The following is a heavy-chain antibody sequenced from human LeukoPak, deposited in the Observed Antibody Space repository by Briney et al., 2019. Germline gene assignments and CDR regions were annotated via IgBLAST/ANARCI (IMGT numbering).Heavy chain of an antibody. Sequence: SETLSLTCTVSAGSISSGDYYWSWIRQPPGKGREWIGYISYSGSTYYNPSLKSRVTISVDTSKNQFYLKLSSVTAADTAVYYCARDHYYDSSGYYVPYYYYGMDVWGQGTTVAVSS. D-gene: IGHD3-22*01. V-gene: IGHV4-30-4*01. CDR3: ARDHYYDSSGYYVPYYYYGMDV. CDR2: ISYSGST. CDR1: AGSISSGDYY. J-gene: IGHJ6*02.